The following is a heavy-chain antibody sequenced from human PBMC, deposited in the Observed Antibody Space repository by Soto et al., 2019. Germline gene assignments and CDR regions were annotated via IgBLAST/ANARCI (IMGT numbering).Heavy chain of an antibody. CDR1: GFTVSSNY. CDR3: ARLPLDYSSGWYGASKGFGYFDY. V-gene: IGHV3-66*04. D-gene: IGHD6-19*01. J-gene: IGHJ4*02. CDR2: IYSGGST. Sequence: GGSLRLSCAASGFTVSSNYMSWVRQAPGKGLEWVSVIYSGGSTYYADSVKGRFTISRDNSKNTLYLQMNSLRAEDTAVYYCARLPLDYSSGWYGASKGFGYFDYWGQGTLVTVSS.